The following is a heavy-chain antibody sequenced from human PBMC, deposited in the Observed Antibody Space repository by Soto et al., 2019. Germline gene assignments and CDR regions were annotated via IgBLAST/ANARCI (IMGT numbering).Heavy chain of an antibody. CDR1: GYTFTSYA. J-gene: IGHJ4*02. CDR2: INAGNGNT. V-gene: IGHV1-3*01. Sequence: ASVKVSCKACGYTFTSYAMHWVRQAPGQRLEWMGWINAGNGNTKYSQKFQGRVTITRDTSASTAYMELSSLRSEDTAVYYCARVIGGLYYFDYWGQGTLVTVS. CDR3: ARVIGGLYYFDY. D-gene: IGHD3-16*01.